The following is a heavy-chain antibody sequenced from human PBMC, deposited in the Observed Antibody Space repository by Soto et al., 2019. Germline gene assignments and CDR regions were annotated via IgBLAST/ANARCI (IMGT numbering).Heavy chain of an antibody. CDR1: GYTFTSYG. J-gene: IGHJ4*02. Sequence: ASVKVSCKASGYTFTSYGISWVRQAPGQGLERMGWISAYNGNTNYAQKNQGRVTMTTDTTTSTAYMELRSLRSDDKAEYYYKRLPPTFLGRAFDYGGQETRVP. CDR3: KRLPPTFLGRAFDY. CDR2: ISAYNGNT. D-gene: IGHD3-16*01. V-gene: IGHV1-18*01.